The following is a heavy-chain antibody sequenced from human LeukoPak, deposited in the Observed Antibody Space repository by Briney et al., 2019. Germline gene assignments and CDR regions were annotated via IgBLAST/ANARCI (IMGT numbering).Heavy chain of an antibody. Sequence: TGGSLRLSCAASGFTFSSYWMHWVRQAPGKGLVWVSRINSDGSSTSYADSVKGRFTISRDNAKNTLYLQMNSLRAEDMAVYYCASELSYGSGSYYTFGDWGQGTLVTVSS. J-gene: IGHJ4*02. V-gene: IGHV3-74*01. D-gene: IGHD3-10*01. CDR3: ASELSYGSGSYYTFGD. CDR1: GFTFSSYW. CDR2: INSDGSST.